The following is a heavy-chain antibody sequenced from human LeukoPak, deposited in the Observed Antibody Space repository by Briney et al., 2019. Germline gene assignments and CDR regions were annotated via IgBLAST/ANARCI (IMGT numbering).Heavy chain of an antibody. CDR3: ARVKGGYANQYTDY. V-gene: IGHV1-2*02. CDR1: GYTFTGYY. Sequence: GASVKVSCKASGYTFTGYYMHWVRQAPGQGLEWMGWINPNSGGTNYAQKFQGRVTMTRDTSISTAYMELSRLRSDDTAVYYCARVKGGYANQYTDYWGQGTLVTVSS. CDR2: INPNSGGT. D-gene: IGHD5-12*01. J-gene: IGHJ4*02.